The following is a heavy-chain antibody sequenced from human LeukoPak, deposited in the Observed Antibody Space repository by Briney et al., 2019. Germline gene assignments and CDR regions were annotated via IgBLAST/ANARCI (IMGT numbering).Heavy chain of an antibody. Sequence: GGSLRLSCAASEFTFSSYWMSWVRQAPGKGLEWVANIKQDGSEKYYVDSVKGRFTISRDNAKNSLYLQMNSLRAEDTAVYYCAREYCSSTSCPRGYYFDYWGQGTLVTVSS. CDR2: IKQDGSEK. J-gene: IGHJ4*02. CDR1: EFTFSSYW. CDR3: AREYCSSTSCPRGYYFDY. D-gene: IGHD2-2*01. V-gene: IGHV3-7*03.